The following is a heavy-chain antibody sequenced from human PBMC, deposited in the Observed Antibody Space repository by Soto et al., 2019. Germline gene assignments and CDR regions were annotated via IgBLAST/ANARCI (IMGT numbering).Heavy chain of an antibody. Sequence: QVQLVQSGVEVMKPGASVKVSCKASGYTFIGHGISWWRQAAGQGLEWLGWMSAYNGNANYAQKFQDRVTLTRDTSTSTADMELRSVRSDDTAVYYCARGSVRFGELYDSLDTWGEGTMLIV. D-gene: IGHD3-10*01. V-gene: IGHV1-18*01. CDR1: GYTFIGHG. CDR2: MSAYNGNA. CDR3: ARGSVRFGELYDSLDT. J-gene: IGHJ3*02.